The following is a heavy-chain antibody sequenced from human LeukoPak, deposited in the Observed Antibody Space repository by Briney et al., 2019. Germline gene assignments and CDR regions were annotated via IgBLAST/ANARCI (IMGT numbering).Heavy chain of an antibody. Sequence: SETLSLPCTVSGGSISSSSYYWGWIRQPPGKGLEWIGSIYYSGSTYYNPSLKSRVTISVDTSKNQFSLKLSSVTAADTAVYYCAGSSYSSSWYAGAFDIWGQGTMVTVSS. CDR1: GGSISSSSYY. D-gene: IGHD6-13*01. V-gene: IGHV4-39*01. CDR2: IYYSGST. J-gene: IGHJ3*02. CDR3: AGSSYSSSWYAGAFDI.